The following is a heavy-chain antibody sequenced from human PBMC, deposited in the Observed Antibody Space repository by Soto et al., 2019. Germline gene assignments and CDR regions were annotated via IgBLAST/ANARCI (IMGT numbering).Heavy chain of an antibody. CDR2: ISYDGSNK. CDR3: ARDLGPNYYGMDV. V-gene: IGHV3-30*03. J-gene: IGHJ6*02. CDR1: GFIFSRYG. D-gene: IGHD7-27*01. Sequence: QVQLVESGGGVVQPGRSLRLSCAASGFIFSRYGMHWVRQAPGKGLEWVAVISYDGSNKYYADSVKGRFTISRDNSKNTLYLQMNSLRAEDTAVYYCARDLGPNYYGMDVWGQGTTVTVSS.